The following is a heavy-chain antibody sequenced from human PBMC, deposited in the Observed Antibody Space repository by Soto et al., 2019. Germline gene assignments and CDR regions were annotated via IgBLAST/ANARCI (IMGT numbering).Heavy chain of an antibody. V-gene: IGHV3-21*01. CDR2: ISSSSSYI. Sequence: WGSLRLSCAASGFTFSSYSMNWVRQAPGKGLEWVSSISSSSSYIYYADSVKGRFTISRDNAKNSLYLQMNSLRAEDTAVYYCARDRRVVGYPFDPWGQGTLVTVSS. CDR1: GFTFSSYS. J-gene: IGHJ5*02. CDR3: ARDRRVVGYPFDP. D-gene: IGHD2-15*01.